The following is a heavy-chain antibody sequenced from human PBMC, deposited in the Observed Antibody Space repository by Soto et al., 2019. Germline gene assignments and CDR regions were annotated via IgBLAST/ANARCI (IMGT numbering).Heavy chain of an antibody. CDR1: GGSVSSGSYY. J-gene: IGHJ6*02. CDR3: ARDRSDFWSGYYYYYGMDA. CDR2: IYYSGST. D-gene: IGHD3-3*01. V-gene: IGHV4-61*01. Sequence: SETLSLTCTVSGGSVSSGSYYWSWIRQPPGKGLEWIGYIYYSGSTNYNPSLKSRVTISVDTSKNQFSLKLSSVTAADTAVYYCARDRSDFWSGYYYYYGMDAWGQGTTVTVSS.